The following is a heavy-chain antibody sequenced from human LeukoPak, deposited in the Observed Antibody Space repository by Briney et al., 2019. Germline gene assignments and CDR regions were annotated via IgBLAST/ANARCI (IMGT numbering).Heavy chain of an antibody. J-gene: IGHJ6*03. Sequence: QPGGSLRLSCAASGFTFSSYSMNWVRQAPGKGLEWVSYISGSSSTIYYADSVKGRFTISRDNAKNSLYLQMSSLRAEDTAVYYCARDRIEQQRTLGRSTNYYSYYYMDVWGKGTTVTVSS. CDR3: ARDRIEQQRTLGRSTNYYSYYYMDV. CDR2: ISGSSSTI. D-gene: IGHD6-13*01. V-gene: IGHV3-48*01. CDR1: GFTFSSYS.